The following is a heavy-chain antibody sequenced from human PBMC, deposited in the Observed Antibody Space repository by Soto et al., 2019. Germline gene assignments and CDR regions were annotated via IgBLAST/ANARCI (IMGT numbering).Heavy chain of an antibody. CDR2: IYYSGST. CDR3: ARRGGGDYLFDS. CDR1: GGSISSGGYY. Sequence: SETLSLTCTVSGGSISSGGYYWSWIRQHPGKGLEWIGYIYYSGSTYYNPSLKSRVSISVDTSKNEFSLKLTSITAADTAIYFCARRGGGDYLFDSWGQGILVTVS. J-gene: IGHJ4*02. V-gene: IGHV4-31*03. D-gene: IGHD4-17*01.